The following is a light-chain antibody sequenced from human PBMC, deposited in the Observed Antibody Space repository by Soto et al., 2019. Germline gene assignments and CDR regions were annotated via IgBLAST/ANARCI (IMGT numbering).Light chain of an antibody. Sequence: QSVLTQPASVSGSPGQSITISCTGTNSDVGGYNSVSWYQQHPGEAPKFMIDEVSNRPSGVSNRFSVSKSGNTASLTISGLQAEDEADYYCCSYTSSSTRVFGGGTKDRP. J-gene: IGLJ3*02. CDR1: NSDVGGYNS. V-gene: IGLV2-14*01. CDR3: CSYTSSSTRV. CDR2: EVS.